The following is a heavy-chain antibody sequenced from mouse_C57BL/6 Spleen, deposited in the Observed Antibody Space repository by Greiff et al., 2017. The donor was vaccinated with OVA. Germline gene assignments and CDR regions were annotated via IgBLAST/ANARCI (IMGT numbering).Heavy chain of an antibody. CDR2: IWTGGGT. CDR3: ARENYGSSPYWYFDV. V-gene: IGHV2-9-1*01. CDR1: GFSLTSYA. J-gene: IGHJ1*03. D-gene: IGHD1-1*01. Sequence: VMLVESGPGLVAPSQSLSITCTVSGFSLTSYAISWVRQPPGKGLEWLGVIWTGGGTNYNSALKYSLSISKDNSKSQVFLKMNSRPTDDTARYYCARENYGSSPYWYFDVWGTGTTVTVSS.